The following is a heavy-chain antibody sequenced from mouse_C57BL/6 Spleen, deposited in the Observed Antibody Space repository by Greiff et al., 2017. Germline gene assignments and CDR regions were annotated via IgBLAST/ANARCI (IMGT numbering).Heavy chain of an antibody. Sequence: VQLQQSGPELVKPGASVKISCKASGYSFTDYNMNWVKQSNGKSLEWIGVINPNYGTTSSNQKFKGKATLTVDQSSSTAYMQLNSLTSEDSAVYYCARGYYYGSSYEGIAKDYWGQGTSVTVSS. CDR2: INPNYGTT. V-gene: IGHV1-39*01. J-gene: IGHJ4*01. CDR1: GYSFTDYN. D-gene: IGHD1-1*01. CDR3: ARGYYYGSSYEGIAKDY.